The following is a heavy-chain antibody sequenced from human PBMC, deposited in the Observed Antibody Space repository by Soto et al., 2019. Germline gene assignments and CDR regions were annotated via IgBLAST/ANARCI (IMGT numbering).Heavy chain of an antibody. D-gene: IGHD3-3*01. CDR3: ARVPDFWRYYFDY. CDR2: INSDGSST. V-gene: IGHV3-74*01. J-gene: IGHJ4*02. CDR1: GFTFSSYW. Sequence: PGGSLRLSCAASGFTFSSYWMHWVRQAPGKGLVWVSRINSDGSSTSYADSVKGRFTISRDNAKNTLYLQMNSLRAEDTAVYYCARVPDFWRYYFDYWGQGTLVTVSS.